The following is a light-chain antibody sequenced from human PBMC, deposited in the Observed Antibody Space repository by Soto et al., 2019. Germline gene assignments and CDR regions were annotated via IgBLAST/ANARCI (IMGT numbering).Light chain of an antibody. Sequence: EIVLTQSPATLSLSPGARATLSCRASQSVSSYLAWYQHKPGQAPRLRIYDASIMATGIPARFSGSGSGTDFTLTISSLEPEDFAVYYWQQRINLPFTFGQATRLEIK. V-gene: IGKV3-11*01. CDR1: QSVSSY. CDR2: DAS. CDR3: QQRINLPFT. J-gene: IGKJ5*01.